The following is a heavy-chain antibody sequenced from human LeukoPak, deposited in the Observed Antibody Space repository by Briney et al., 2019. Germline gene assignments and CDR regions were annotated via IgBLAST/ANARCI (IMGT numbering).Heavy chain of an antibody. CDR3: TRGGDTATVYYYGMDV. J-gene: IGHJ6*02. CDR2: IYSGGST. Sequence: GGSLRLSCAASGFTVSSNYMSWVRQAPGKGLEWVSVIYSGGSTYYADSVKGRFTISRDNSKNTLYLQMNSLKTEDTAVYYCTRGGDTATVYYYGMDVWGQGTTVTVSS. D-gene: IGHD5-18*01. V-gene: IGHV3-53*01. CDR1: GFTVSSNY.